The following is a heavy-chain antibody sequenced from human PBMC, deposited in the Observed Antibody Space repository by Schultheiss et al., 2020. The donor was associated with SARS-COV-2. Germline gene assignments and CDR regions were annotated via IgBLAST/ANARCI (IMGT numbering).Heavy chain of an antibody. CDR2: VHHSGST. CDR3: ARVNYYDSSGYYYFDY. Sequence: SGPTLVKPTETLTLTCTVSGFSLSNARMGVSWIRQPPGKGLEWIGEVHHSGSTNYNPSLKSRVTISVDTSKNQFSLKLSSVTAADTAVYYCARVNYYDSSGYYYFDYWGQGTLVTVSS. V-gene: IGHV4-61*01. J-gene: IGHJ4*02. CDR1: GFSLSNARMG. D-gene: IGHD3-22*01.